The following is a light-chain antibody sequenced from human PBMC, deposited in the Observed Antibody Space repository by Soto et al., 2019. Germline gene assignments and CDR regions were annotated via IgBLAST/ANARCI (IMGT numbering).Light chain of an antibody. J-gene: IGLJ2*01. V-gene: IGLV2-14*01. CDR2: EVS. CDR3: SSYTGTSALIL. Sequence: QSAVTRPASVSGSPGQSITISCTGTSSDVGGYYYVSWYQQYPGKAPRLIIYEVSNRPSGVSNRFSGSKSGNTASLTISGLRAEDEGDYFCSSYTGTSALILFGGGTKLTVL. CDR1: SSDVGGYYY.